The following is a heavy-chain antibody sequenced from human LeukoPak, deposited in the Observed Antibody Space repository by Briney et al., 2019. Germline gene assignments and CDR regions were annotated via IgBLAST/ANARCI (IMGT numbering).Heavy chain of an antibody. J-gene: IGHJ6*03. D-gene: IGHD3-22*01. Sequence: ASVKVSRKASGYTFTGYYMHWVRQAPGQGLEWMGWINPNSGGTNYAQKFQGRVTMTRDTSISTAYMELSRLRSDDTAVYYCARDLPHYDSSGYFPPGYYYYYMDVWGKGTTVTVSS. CDR2: INPNSGGT. CDR1: GYTFTGYY. CDR3: ARDLPHYDSSGYFPPGYYYYYMDV. V-gene: IGHV1-2*02.